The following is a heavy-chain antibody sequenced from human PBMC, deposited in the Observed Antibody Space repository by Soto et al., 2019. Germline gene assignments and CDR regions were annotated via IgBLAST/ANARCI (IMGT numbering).Heavy chain of an antibody. J-gene: IGHJ4*02. CDR3: ARLIGDGYNYAPTFDY. CDR2: IDPSDSYT. Sequence: GESLKISCKGSGYSFTSYWISWVRQMPGKGLEWMGRIDPSDSYTNYSPSFQGHVTISADKSISTAYLQWSSLKASDTAMYCCARLIGDGYNYAPTFDYWGQGTLVTVSS. V-gene: IGHV5-10-1*01. CDR1: GYSFTSYW. D-gene: IGHD5-12*01.